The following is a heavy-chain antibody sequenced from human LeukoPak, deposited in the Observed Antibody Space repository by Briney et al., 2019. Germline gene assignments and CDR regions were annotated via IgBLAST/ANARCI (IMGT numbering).Heavy chain of an antibody. D-gene: IGHD3-22*01. CDR2: ISYDGSKT. CDR3: SNTDSSGYYGTAFVY. Sequence: GWSLRLSCAASGFTFSSYGKHWVRQAPGPGLEPVAVISYDGSKTYYPDSVHGRFTIYRDNSKKKPNLQMTSLRADDTDGHYFSNTDSSGYYGTAFVYCGQGTLVTVSS. J-gene: IGHJ4*02. CDR1: GFTFSSYG. V-gene: IGHV3-30*18.